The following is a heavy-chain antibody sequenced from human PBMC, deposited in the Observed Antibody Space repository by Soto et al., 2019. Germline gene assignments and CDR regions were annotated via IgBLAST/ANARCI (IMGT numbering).Heavy chain of an antibody. CDR3: VRDGAVAGNINFDF. V-gene: IGHV1-3*01. CDR1: GYTFTNYG. D-gene: IGHD6-19*01. CDR2: INAGDGSR. Sequence: QVQLVQSGAEVKRPGASVKVSCKASGYTFTNYGVHWVRQAPGQRLEWMGWINAGDGSRKYSRNFQGRVIITSDTTASTAYMEMSNLRSEDTAVYYCVRDGAVAGNINFDFWGQGTLVTVSS. J-gene: IGHJ4*02.